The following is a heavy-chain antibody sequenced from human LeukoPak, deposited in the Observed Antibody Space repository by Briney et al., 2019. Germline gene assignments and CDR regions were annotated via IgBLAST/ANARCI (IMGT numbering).Heavy chain of an antibody. CDR3: AKTGAPYGYWYFDL. CDR1: GFTFSSYG. CDR2: ISYDGSNK. Sequence: PGGSLRLSCAASGFTFSSYGMHWVRQAPGKGLEWVAVISYDGSNKYYADSVKGRFTISRDNSKNTLYLQMNSLRAEDTAVYYCAKTGAPYGYWYFDLWGRGTLVTVSS. V-gene: IGHV3-30*18. J-gene: IGHJ2*01. D-gene: IGHD7-27*01.